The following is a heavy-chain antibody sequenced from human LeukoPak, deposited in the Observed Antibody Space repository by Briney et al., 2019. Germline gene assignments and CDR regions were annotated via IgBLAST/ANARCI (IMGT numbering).Heavy chain of an antibody. D-gene: IGHD6-13*01. CDR2: ISYDGSNK. CDR3: ARGQQLPLRKSNWFDP. V-gene: IGHV3-30-3*01. CDR1: GFTFSSYA. Sequence: GGSLRLSCAASGFTFSSYAMHWVRQAPGKGLEWVAVISYDGSNKYYADSVKGRFTISRDNSKNTLYLQMNSLRSEDTAVYYCARGQQLPLRKSNWFDPWGQGTLVTVSS. J-gene: IGHJ5*02.